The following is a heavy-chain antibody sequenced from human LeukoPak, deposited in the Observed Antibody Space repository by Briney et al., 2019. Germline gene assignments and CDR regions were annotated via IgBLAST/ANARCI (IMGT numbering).Heavy chain of an antibody. J-gene: IGHJ6*03. CDR2: IYYSGST. CDR1: GGSISSHY. V-gene: IGHV4-59*11. Sequence: SETLSLTCTVSGGSISSHYWSWIRQPPGKGLEWIGYIYYSGSTNYNPSLKSRVTISVDTSNNQFSLKLSSVTAADTAVYYCARGSASYYYYYMDVWGKGTTVTVSS. CDR3: ARGSASYYYYYMDV.